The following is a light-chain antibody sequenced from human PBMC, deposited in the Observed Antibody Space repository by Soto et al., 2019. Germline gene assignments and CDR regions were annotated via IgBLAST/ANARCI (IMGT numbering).Light chain of an antibody. CDR1: QNINNN. J-gene: IGKJ4*01. V-gene: IGKV3-15*01. CDR2: GAY. CDR3: QQYNSWPPLT. Sequence: EIVMTQSPATLSVSPGERATLFCRASQNINNNLAWYQQKPGQAPRLLIYGAYTRATGIPATLSGSGSGTEFTLTISSLQSEDFAVYYCQQYNSWPPLTFGGGTKVDIK.